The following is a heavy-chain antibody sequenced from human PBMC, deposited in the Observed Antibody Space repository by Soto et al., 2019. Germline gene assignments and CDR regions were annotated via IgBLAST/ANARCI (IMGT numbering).Heavy chain of an antibody. D-gene: IGHD3-10*01. Sequence: KASETLSLTCTVSGGSISSSSWSWIRQPPGRGLEWIGYIYNNGRTDYNPSLKSRVTISVDTSKNQFSLKLSSVTAADTAVYYCARGGESMVRGVIPYFDYWGQGTLVTVSS. CDR1: GGSISSSS. CDR2: IYNNGRT. CDR3: ARGGESMVRGVIPYFDY. V-gene: IGHV4-59*01. J-gene: IGHJ4*02.